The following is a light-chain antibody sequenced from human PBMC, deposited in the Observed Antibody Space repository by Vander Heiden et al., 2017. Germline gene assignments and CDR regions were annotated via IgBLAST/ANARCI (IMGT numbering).Light chain of an antibody. CDR2: VKN. CDR1: VPRSYY. V-gene: IGLV3-19*01. J-gene: IGLJ2*01. Sequence: SPELTQPPAVSVAFGQTARITRQRDVPRSYYAICYHQKPAPAPALVLYVKNSRPSAIADRFSGSSSGNTAALTITGAQAEEEADYYCNTRDSSGNHRVFGGGTKLTVL. CDR3: NTRDSSGNHRV.